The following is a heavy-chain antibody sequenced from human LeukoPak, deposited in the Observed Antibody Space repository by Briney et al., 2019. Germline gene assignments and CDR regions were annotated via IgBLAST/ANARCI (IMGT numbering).Heavy chain of an antibody. J-gene: IGHJ6*03. CDR3: AKEVGGLVPYYYYYMDV. CDR1: GVIFSSFA. CDR2: ISGTGGST. D-gene: IGHD6-19*01. V-gene: IGHV3-23*01. Sequence: PGGSLRLSCEVSGVIFSSFAMNWVRQAPGKGLEWVSAISGTGGSTHYADSVKGRFSISRDNSKNTLHLQMNSLRAEDTAVYYCAKEVGGLVPYYYYYMDVWGKGTTVTVSS.